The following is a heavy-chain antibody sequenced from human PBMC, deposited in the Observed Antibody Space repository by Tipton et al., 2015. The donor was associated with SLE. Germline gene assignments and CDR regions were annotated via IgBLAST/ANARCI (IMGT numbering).Heavy chain of an antibody. CDR2: IYTSGST. V-gene: IGHV4-4*07. J-gene: IGHJ2*01. D-gene: IGHD6-19*01. Sequence: TLSLTCTVSGGSITSYYWSWIRQPAGKGLEWIGRIYTSGSTNYNPSLKSRVTLSVDTSKNQFSLKQSSVTAADTAGYYCARERPGDSSGWYFDLWGRGTLVAFSS. CDR3: ARERPGDSSGWYFDL. CDR1: GGSITSYY.